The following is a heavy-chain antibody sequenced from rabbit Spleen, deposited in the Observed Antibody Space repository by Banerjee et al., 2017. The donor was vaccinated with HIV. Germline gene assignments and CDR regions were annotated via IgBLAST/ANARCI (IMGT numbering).Heavy chain of an antibody. CDR1: GVSFSSSYW. CDR2: INVYTGKP. J-gene: IGHJ4*01. Sequence: QSLEESGGDLVRPGASLTLTCTASGVSFSSSYWMCWVRQAPGKGLQWIACINVYTGKPVYATWAKGRFTISRTSSTTVTLQMTSLTAADTATYFCARDLTSVVGWNFNLWGQGTLVTVS. D-gene: IGHD1-1*01. V-gene: IGHV1S40*01. CDR3: ARDLTSVVGWNFNL.